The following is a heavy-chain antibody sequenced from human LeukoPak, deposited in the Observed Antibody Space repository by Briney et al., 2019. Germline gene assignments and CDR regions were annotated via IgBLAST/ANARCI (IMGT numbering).Heavy chain of an antibody. V-gene: IGHV4-30-4*08. CDR2: IYYSGST. Sequence: PSETLSLTCTVSGGSISSGDYYWSWIRQPPGKGLEWIGYIYYSGSTYYNPSLKSRVTISVDTSKNQFSLKLSSVTAADTAVYYCARDRRRYYYDSGDAFDIWGQGTMVTVSS. CDR3: ARDRRRYYYDSGDAFDI. CDR1: GGSISSGDYY. J-gene: IGHJ3*02. D-gene: IGHD3-22*01.